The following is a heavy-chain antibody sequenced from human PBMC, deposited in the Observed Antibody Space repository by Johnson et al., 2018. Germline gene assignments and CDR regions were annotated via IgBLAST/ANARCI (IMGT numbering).Heavy chain of an antibody. Sequence: VQLVESGGGVVRPGGSLILSCAASGFTFDNYAMSWVRQGPGKGLEWVSGINWNGGRTGYADSVKGRFTIYRYNAENSLFLRMNSLTPEDTALYYCARDDADAFEIWGQGTMVTVFS. CDR3: ARDDADAFEI. D-gene: IGHD2-2*01. V-gene: IGHV3-20*04. CDR1: GFTFDNYA. J-gene: IGHJ3*02. CDR2: INWNGGRT.